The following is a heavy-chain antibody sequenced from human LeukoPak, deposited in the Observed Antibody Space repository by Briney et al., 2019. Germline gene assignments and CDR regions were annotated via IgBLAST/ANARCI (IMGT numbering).Heavy chain of an antibody. CDR3: ARDDSGYDPDYYYYMDV. Sequence: GASVKVSCKASGGTFSSYTISWVRQAPGQGLEWMGWISAYNGNTNYAQKLQGRVTMTTDTSTSTAYMELRSLRSDDTAVYYCARDDSGYDPDYYYYMDVWGKGTTVTVSS. CDR2: ISAYNGNT. J-gene: IGHJ6*03. D-gene: IGHD5-12*01. V-gene: IGHV1-18*01. CDR1: GGTFSSYT.